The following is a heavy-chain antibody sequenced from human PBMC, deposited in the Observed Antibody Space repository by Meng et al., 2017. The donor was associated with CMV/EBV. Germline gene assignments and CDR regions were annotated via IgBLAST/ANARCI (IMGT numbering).Heavy chain of an antibody. V-gene: IGHV1-46*01. CDR1: GYTFTSYY. D-gene: IGHD2-2*01. CDR2: INPSGGST. Sequence: ASVKVSCKASGYTFTSYYMHWVRQSPGQGLEWMGIINPSGGSTSYEQKFQGRVTMTRDKSTSTVYMELSSLRSEDTAVYYCARAGIVVVVPAVVRAFDYWGQGTLVTVSS. CDR3: ARAGIVVVVPAVVRAFDY. J-gene: IGHJ4*02.